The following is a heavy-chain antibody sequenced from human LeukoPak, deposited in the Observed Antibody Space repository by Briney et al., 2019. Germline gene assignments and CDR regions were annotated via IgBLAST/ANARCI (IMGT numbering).Heavy chain of an antibody. J-gene: IGHJ5*02. D-gene: IGHD2-2*01. V-gene: IGHV4-59*01. CDR3: ARTVVPAARGDWFDP. Sequence: PSETLSLTCTVSGGSISSYYWSWIRQPPGKGLEWIGYIYYSGSTNYNPSLKSRVTISVDTSKNQFSLKLSSVTAADTAVYYCARTVVPAARGDWFDPWGQGTLVTVSS. CDR1: GGSISSYY. CDR2: IYYSGST.